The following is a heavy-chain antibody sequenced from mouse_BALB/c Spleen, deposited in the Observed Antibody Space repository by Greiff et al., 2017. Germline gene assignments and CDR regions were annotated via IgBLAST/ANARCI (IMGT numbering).Heavy chain of an antibody. V-gene: IGHV5-6-4*01. CDR3: TRDPYAMDY. J-gene: IGHJ4*01. Sequence: EVKLVESGGGLVKPGGSLKLSCAASGFTFSSYTMSWVRQTPEKRLEWVATISSGGSYTYYPDSVKGRFTISRDNAKNTLYLQMSSLKSEDTAMYYCTRDPYAMDYWGQGTSVTVSS. CDR2: ISSGGSYT. CDR1: GFTFSSYT.